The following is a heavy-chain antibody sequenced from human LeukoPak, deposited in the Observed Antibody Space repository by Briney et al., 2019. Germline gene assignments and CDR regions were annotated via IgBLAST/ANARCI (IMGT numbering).Heavy chain of an antibody. J-gene: IGHJ4*02. CDR1: GITFCSYG. Sequence: GGSLRLSCAASGITFCSYGMSWVRQAPGKGLEWVSSISSSSSYIYYADSVKGRFTISRDNAKNSLYLQMNSLRAEDTAVYYCASYYDFWSGYYTYYFDYWGQGTLVTVSS. CDR2: ISSSSSYI. CDR3: ASYYDFWSGYYTYYFDY. V-gene: IGHV3-21*01. D-gene: IGHD3-3*01.